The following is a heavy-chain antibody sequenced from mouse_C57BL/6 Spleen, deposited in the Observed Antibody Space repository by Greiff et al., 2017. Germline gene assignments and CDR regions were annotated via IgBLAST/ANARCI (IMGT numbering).Heavy chain of an antibody. CDR3: AREANYYGSFDY. J-gene: IGHJ2*01. CDR1: GYSFTGYF. V-gene: IGHV1-20*01. D-gene: IGHD1-1*01. Sequence: EVKLMESGPELVKPGDSVKISCKASGYSFTGYFMNWVMQSHGKSLEWIGRITPYNGDTFYNQKFKGKATLTVDKSSSTAHMELRSLTSEDSAVYYGAREANYYGSFDYWGQGTTLTVSS. CDR2: ITPYNGDT.